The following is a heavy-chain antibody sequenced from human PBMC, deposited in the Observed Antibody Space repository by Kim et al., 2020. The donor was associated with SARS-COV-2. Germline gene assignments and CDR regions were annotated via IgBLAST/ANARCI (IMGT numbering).Heavy chain of an antibody. D-gene: IGHD3-22*01. CDR3: ARRQNYYDSSGSLYGLDL. V-gene: IGHV3-53*01. Sequence: RGSLRLSCAASGFSVSSHYTSWVRQAPGKGLEWVSVIHSGTSTYYADSVKGRFTISRNNSKNTVYLQMNRLRVEDTAVYYCARRQNYYDSSGSLYGLDL. J-gene: IGHJ6*01. CDR1: GFSVSSHY. CDR2: IHSGTST.